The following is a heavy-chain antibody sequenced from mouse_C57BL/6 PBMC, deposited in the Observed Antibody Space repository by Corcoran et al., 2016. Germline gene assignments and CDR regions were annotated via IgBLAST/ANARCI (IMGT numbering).Heavy chain of an antibody. V-gene: IGHV9-3*01. J-gene: IGHJ4*01. Sequence: QIQLVQSGPELKKPGETVKISCKASGYTFTTYGMSWVKQAPGKGLKWMGWINTYSGVPTYADDFQGRFAFSLETSAITAYLQINNLKTEDTATYVGARAMDYWCQGTSVTVSS. CDR3: ARAMDY. CDR2: INTYSGVP. CDR1: GYTFTTYG.